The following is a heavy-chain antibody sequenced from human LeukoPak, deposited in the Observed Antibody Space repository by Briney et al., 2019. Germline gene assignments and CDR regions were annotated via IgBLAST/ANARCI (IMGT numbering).Heavy chain of an antibody. CDR2: ISYDGSNK. CDR3: AALDHGHDY. Sequence: PGGSLRLSCAASGFTFSSYAMHWVRQAPGKGLEWVAVISYDGSNKYYADSVKGRFTISRDNAKNTLYLQMNSLRAEDTAVYYCAALDHGHDYWGQGTLVTVSS. CDR1: GFTFSSYA. V-gene: IGHV3-30*04. J-gene: IGHJ4*02.